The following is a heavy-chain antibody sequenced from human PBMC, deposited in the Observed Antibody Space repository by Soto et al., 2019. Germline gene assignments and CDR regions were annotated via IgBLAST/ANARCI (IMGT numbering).Heavy chain of an antibody. CDR1: GYTFTGYY. CDR2: INPNSGGT. Sequence: QVPLVQSGAEVKTPGASVKVSCKASGYTFTGYYMHWVRQAPGQGLEWMGWINPNSGGTNCAQKLQGRVTMTRDTSRSTAYMELSRLSSDDTAVYYCASAVSIAATTDYYCYGRDVWVQGTTVTVSS. V-gene: IGHV1-2*02. CDR3: ASAVSIAATTDYYCYGRDV. D-gene: IGHD6-6*01. J-gene: IGHJ6*02.